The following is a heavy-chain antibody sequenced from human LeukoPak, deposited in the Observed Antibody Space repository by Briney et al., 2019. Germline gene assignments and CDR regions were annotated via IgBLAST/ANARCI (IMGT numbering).Heavy chain of an antibody. D-gene: IGHD3-10*01. CDR1: GGSFSSYY. V-gene: IGHV4-59*01. Sequence: SETLSLTCTVSGGSFSSYYWSWIRQPPGKGLEWIGYIYYSGSTNYNPSLKSRVAISLDTSKNQFSLNLSSVTAADTAVYYCARSELLWFGGVNSGFDYWAREPWSPSPQ. CDR2: IYYSGST. CDR3: ARSELLWFGGVNSGFDY. J-gene: IGHJ4*02.